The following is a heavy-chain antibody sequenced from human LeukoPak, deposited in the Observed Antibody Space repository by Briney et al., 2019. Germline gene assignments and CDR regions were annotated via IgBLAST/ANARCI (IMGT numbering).Heavy chain of an antibody. CDR1: GYTFTSYG. D-gene: IGHD3-16*01. J-gene: IGHJ4*02. CDR3: ARTIMGPEKRYYFDY. Sequence: ASVKVSCKASGYTFTSYGISWVRQAPGQGLEWMGWINPNSGGTNYAQKFQGRVTMTRDTSISTAYMELSRLRSDDTAVYYCARTIMGPEKRYYFDYWGQGTLVTVSS. CDR2: INPNSGGT. V-gene: IGHV1-2*02.